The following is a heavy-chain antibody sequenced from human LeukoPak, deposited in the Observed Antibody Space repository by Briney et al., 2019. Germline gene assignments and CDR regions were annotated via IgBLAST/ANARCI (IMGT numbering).Heavy chain of an antibody. J-gene: IGHJ4*02. CDR3: ATDTGVLRFLDY. Sequence: GASVNVSFTASGYTFSIYGVNWVRQAPGQGLEWMGWVSPYNGDTNYAQKFQDRVTMTTDTSTNTAYMELSSLRSEDTAVYYCATDTGVLRFLDYWGQGTLVTVSS. CDR1: GYTFSIYG. CDR2: VSPYNGDT. V-gene: IGHV1-18*01. D-gene: IGHD3-3*01.